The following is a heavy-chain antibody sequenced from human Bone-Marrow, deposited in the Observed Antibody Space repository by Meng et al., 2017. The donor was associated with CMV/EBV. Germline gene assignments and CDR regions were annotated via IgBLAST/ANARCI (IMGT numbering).Heavy chain of an antibody. CDR1: GGSVSSGSYY. Sequence: SETLSLTCTVPGGSVSSGSYYWSWIRQPPGKGLEWIGYIYYSGSTNYNPSLKSRVTISVDTSKNQFSLKLSSVTAADTAVYYCAREVYYYDSSGYVDWGQGTLVAVSS. V-gene: IGHV4-61*01. D-gene: IGHD3-22*01. CDR2: IYYSGST. CDR3: AREVYYYDSSGYVD. J-gene: IGHJ4*02.